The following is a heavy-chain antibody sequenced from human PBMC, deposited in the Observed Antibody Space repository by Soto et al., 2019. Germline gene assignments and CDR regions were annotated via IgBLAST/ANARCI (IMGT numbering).Heavy chain of an antibody. CDR3: ASGYCSCGSCGGGKVPFQF. Sequence: SETLSLTCTVSGGSISSYYWSWIRQPPGKGLEWIGYIYYSGSTNYNPSLKSRVTISVDTSKNQFSLKLSSVTAADTAVYYCASGYCSCGSCGGGKVPFQFWGQGTLVTVFS. V-gene: IGHV4-59*01. D-gene: IGHD2-15*01. CDR2: IYYSGST. J-gene: IGHJ1*01. CDR1: GGSISSYY.